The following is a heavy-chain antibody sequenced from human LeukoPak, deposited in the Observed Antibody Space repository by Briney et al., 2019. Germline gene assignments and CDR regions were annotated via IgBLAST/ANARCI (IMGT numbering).Heavy chain of an antibody. J-gene: IGHJ3*02. CDR2: ISGSGGST. D-gene: IGHD3-10*01. V-gene: IGHV3-23*01. CDR1: GFTFSSYA. CDR3: ARPSGSYYYDAFDI. Sequence: HPGGSLRLSCAASGFTFSSYAMSWVRQAPGKGLEWVSAISGSGGSTYYADSVKGRFTISRDNAKNTLYLQMNSLRAEDTAVYYCARPSGSYYYDAFDIWGQGTMVTVSS.